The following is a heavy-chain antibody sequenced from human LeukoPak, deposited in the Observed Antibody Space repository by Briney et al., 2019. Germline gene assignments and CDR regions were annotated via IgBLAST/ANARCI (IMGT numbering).Heavy chain of an antibody. CDR2: MQYDGSNK. Sequence: GGSLRLSCAASEFTFSNYGMHWVRQAPGKGLEWVAFMQYDGSNKYYGNSVKGRFTISRDTSKNTLYLQMNSLRAEDTAVYYCAKEHGSGSYFDYWGQGTLVTVSS. D-gene: IGHD3-10*01. J-gene: IGHJ4*02. CDR3: AKEHGSGSYFDY. V-gene: IGHV3-30*02. CDR1: EFTFSNYG.